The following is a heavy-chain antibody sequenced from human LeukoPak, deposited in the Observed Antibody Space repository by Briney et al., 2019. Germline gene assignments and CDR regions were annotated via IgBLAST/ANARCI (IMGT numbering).Heavy chain of an antibody. CDR3: AGRSAFYCSSTSCYGVFDY. V-gene: IGHV4-39*01. J-gene: IGHJ4*02. CDR1: GGSISSSSYY. Sequence: SETLSLTCTVSGGSISSSSYYWGWIRQPPGKGLEWIGSIYYSGSTYYNPSLKSRVTISVDTSKNQFSLNLSSVTAADTAVYYCAGRSAFYCSSTSCYGVFDYWGQGTLVTVSS. CDR2: IYYSGST. D-gene: IGHD2-2*01.